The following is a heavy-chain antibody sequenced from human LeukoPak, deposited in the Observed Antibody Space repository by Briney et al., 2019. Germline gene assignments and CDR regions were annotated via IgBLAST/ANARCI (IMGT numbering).Heavy chain of an antibody. CDR3: AREFNQATASPYTWFDP. D-gene: IGHD1-26*01. Sequence: PGRSLRLSCAASGFTFSRYGIHWVRQAPGKGLEWVAVISYDGDLRYFADSVKGRFSISRDNSENKVFLLMTSLREEDTATYYCAREFNQATASPYTWFDPWGQGTLVTVSS. V-gene: IGHV3-30*03. CDR2: ISYDGDLR. CDR1: GFTFSRYG. J-gene: IGHJ5*02.